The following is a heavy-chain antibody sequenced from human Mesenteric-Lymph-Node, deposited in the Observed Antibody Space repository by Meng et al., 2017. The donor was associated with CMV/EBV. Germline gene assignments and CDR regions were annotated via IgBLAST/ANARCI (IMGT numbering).Heavy chain of an antibody. J-gene: IGHJ6*02. CDR1: GYSFIDYF. CDR3: ARVVPAANYYYYGMDV. Sequence: ASVKVSCKASGYSFIDYFMHWVRQAPGQGFEWLGYINPYNGGTNYAQKFQGRVTMTRDTSINTAYMELSSLRSEDTAVYYCARVVPAANYYYYGMDVWGQGTTVTVSS. V-gene: IGHV1-2*02. D-gene: IGHD2-2*01. CDR2: INPYNGGT.